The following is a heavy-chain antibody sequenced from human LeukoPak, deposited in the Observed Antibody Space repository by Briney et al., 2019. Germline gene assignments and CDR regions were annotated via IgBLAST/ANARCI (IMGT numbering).Heavy chain of an antibody. CDR3: ARGKQQLVPPFDY. V-gene: IGHV4-4*02. CDR1: GGSISSSNW. CDR2: IHHTGTI. Sequence: SETLSLTCGVSGGSISSSNWWSWVRQPPGKGLEWIGEIHHTGTINYHPSLKSRVTISLDKSKNHFSLKLTSVTAADTAIYYCARGKQQLVPPFDYWGQGALVTVSS. D-gene: IGHD6-13*01. J-gene: IGHJ4*02.